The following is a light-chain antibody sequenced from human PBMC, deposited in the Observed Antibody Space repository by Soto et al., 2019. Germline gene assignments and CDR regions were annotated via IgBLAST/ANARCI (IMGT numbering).Light chain of an antibody. CDR2: DAS. CDR1: QSISSW. Sequence: DIQMTQSPSTLSASVGDRVTITCRASQSISSWLAWYQQKPGKAPKLLIYDASSLESGVPSRFSGSGSGTEFTLTISSLQPDDFANYDCQQYNSYSHTFGQGTKLEIK. J-gene: IGKJ2*01. CDR3: QQYNSYSHT. V-gene: IGKV1-5*01.